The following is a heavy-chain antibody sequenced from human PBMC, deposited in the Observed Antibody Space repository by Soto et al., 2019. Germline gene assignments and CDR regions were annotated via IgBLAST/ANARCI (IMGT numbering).Heavy chain of an antibody. CDR1: GFTFSSYD. D-gene: IGHD3-10*01. CDR3: ASAPEHCHLLPGSWSHYAMDV. CDR2: IGTAGDP. Sequence: GSLRLSCAASGFTFSSYDMHWVRQATGKGLEWVSAIGTAGDPYYPGSVKGRFTISRENAKNSLYLQMNSLRAADTAVYYCASAPEHCHLLPGSWSHYAMDVWALVTTVTVSS. V-gene: IGHV3-13*05. J-gene: IGHJ6*02.